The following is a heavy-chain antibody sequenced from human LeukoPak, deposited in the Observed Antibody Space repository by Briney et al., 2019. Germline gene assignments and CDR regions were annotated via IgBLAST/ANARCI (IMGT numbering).Heavy chain of an antibody. CDR1: GGSFSGYY. J-gene: IGHJ5*02. CDR3: ARARGYSYGLMGWFDP. V-gene: IGHV4-34*01. CDR2: INHSGTT. D-gene: IGHD5-18*01. Sequence: PSETLSLTCAVYGGSFSGYYWGWIRQSPGKGLEWIGEINHSGTTNYNPSLKSRVTISVDTSKNQLSLRLSSVTAADTAVYYCARARGYSYGLMGWFDPWGQGTLVTVSS.